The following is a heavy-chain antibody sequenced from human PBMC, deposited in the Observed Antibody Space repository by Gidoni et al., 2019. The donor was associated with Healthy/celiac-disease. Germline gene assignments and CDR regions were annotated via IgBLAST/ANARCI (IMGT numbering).Heavy chain of an antibody. D-gene: IGHD4-17*01. J-gene: IGHJ4*02. CDR1: GGSISRYY. Sequence: QVQLQESGPGLVKPSETLSLTCTVSGGSISRYYWSWIRQPPGKGLEWIGYIYYSGSTNYNPSLKSRVTISVDTSKNQFSLKLSSVTAADTAVYYCARVGDYGDQLDYWGQGTLVTVSS. CDR3: ARVGDYGDQLDY. CDR2: IYYSGST. V-gene: IGHV4-59*01.